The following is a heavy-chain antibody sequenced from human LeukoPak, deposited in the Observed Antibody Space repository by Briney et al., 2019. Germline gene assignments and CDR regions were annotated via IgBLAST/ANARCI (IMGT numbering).Heavy chain of an antibody. V-gene: IGHV3-48*03. CDR2: ISSSGSTI. CDR1: RFTFSSYE. J-gene: IGHJ4*02. D-gene: IGHD3-3*02. Sequence: PGGSLRLSCAASRFTFSSYEMNWVRQAPGKGLEWVSYISSSGSTIYYADSVKGRFTISRDKSKNTLYLQMNSLRAEDTAVYYCAKGQISRSDRFDYWGQGTLVTVSS. CDR3: AKGQISRSDRFDY.